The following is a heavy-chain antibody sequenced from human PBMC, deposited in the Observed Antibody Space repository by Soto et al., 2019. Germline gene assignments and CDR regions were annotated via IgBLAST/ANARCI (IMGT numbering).Heavy chain of an antibody. Sequence: GGSLRLSCAASGFTFSNAWMSWVRQAPGKGLEWVGRIKSKTDGGTTDYAAPVKGRFTISRDDSKNTLYLQMNSLKTEDTAVYYCTTETQPRYDSCGYDHWGQGTLVTVSS. V-gene: IGHV3-15*01. CDR1: GFTFSNAW. CDR3: TTETQPRYDSCGYDH. J-gene: IGHJ5*02. CDR2: IKSKTDGGTT. D-gene: IGHD3-22*01.